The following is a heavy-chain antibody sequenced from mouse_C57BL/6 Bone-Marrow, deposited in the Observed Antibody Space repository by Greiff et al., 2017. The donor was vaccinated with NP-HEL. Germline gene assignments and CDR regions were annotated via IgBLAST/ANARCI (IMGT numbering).Heavy chain of an antibody. V-gene: IGHV14-4*01. CDR2: IDPENGDT. Sequence: VQLQQSGAELVRPGASVKLSCTASGFNIKADYMHWVKQRPEQGLEWIGWIDPENGDTEYASKFQGTATLTVDTSSNTAYLKLSSLTSEDTAVDYCTTYSGYQLHDYWGQGTTLTVSS. J-gene: IGHJ2*01. CDR1: GFNIKADY. D-gene: IGHD2-2*01. CDR3: TTYSGYQLHDY.